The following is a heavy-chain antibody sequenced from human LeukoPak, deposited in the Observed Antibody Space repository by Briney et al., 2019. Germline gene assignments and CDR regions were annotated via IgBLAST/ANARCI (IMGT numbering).Heavy chain of an antibody. J-gene: IGHJ4*02. CDR1: GGSFSGYY. D-gene: IGHD1-26*01. CDR2: IYHSGST. CDR3: ARVGGSYEPLDY. V-gene: IGHV4-34*01. Sequence: SETLSLTCAVYGGSFSGYYWSWIRQPPGKGLEWIGNIYHSGSTYYNPSLQSRVTISVDTSKNQFSLKLSSVTAADTAVYYCARVGGSYEPLDYWGQGTLVTVSS.